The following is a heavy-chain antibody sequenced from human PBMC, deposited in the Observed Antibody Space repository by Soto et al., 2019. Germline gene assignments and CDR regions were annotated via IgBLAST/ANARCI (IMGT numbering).Heavy chain of an antibody. CDR1: GYTFTTYA. Sequence: QVQLVQSGAEVKKPGASVKVSCKASGYTFTTYAIHWVRQAPGQRLEWMGWINVGNGNTRYSQKFQDRVTITRDTSASTVYMELSSLRSEDTALYYWARDMGSGSLHYWGQGTLVTVSS. CDR2: INVGNGNT. J-gene: IGHJ4*02. V-gene: IGHV1-3*01. D-gene: IGHD5-12*01. CDR3: ARDMGSGSLHY.